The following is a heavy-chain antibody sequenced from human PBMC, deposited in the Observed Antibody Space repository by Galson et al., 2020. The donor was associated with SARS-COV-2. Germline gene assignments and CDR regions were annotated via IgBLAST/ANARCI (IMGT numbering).Heavy chain of an antibody. J-gene: IGHJ4*02. CDR3: ARLLGGVGFPFDY. CDR2: IYYSGST. CDR1: GGSISSSSYY. Sequence: SETLSLTCTVSGGSISSSSYYWGWIRQPPGKGLEWIGSIYYSGSTNYNPSLKSRVTISVDTSKNQFSLKLSSVTAADTAVYYCARLLGGVGFPFDYWGQGTLVTVSS. V-gene: IGHV4-39*07. D-gene: IGHD3-10*01.